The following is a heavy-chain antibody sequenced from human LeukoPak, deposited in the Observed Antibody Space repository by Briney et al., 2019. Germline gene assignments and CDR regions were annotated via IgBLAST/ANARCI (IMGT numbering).Heavy chain of an antibody. J-gene: IGHJ4*02. Sequence: SETLSLTCAVYGGSFSGYYWSWIRQPPGKGLEWIGEINHSGSTNYNPSLKSRVTISVDTSKNQFSLKLSSVTAADTAVYYCARDLYGDYCFDYWGQGTLVTVSS. V-gene: IGHV4-34*01. CDR3: ARDLYGDYCFDY. CDR2: INHSGST. D-gene: IGHD4-17*01. CDR1: GGSFSGYY.